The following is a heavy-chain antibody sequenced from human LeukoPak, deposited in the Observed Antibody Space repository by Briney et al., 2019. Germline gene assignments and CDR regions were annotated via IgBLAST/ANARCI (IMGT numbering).Heavy chain of an antibody. D-gene: IGHD3-10*01. V-gene: IGHV5-51*01. CDR1: GYSFTSYW. J-gene: IGHJ6*02. Sequence: GESLEISCKGSGYSFTSYWIGWVRQMPGKGLEWMGIIYPGDSDTRYSPSFQGQVTISADKSISTAYLQWSSLKASDTAMYYCARSLYYYGSVAIYGNYYYYYGMDVWGQGTTVTVSS. CDR2: IYPGDSDT. CDR3: ARSLYYYGSVAIYGNYYYYYGMDV.